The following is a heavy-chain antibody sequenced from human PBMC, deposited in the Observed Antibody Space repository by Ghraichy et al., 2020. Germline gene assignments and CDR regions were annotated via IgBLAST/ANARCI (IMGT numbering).Heavy chain of an antibody. CDR2: AFSDGSA. CDR1: GGSMIGYY. J-gene: IGHJ4*02. V-gene: IGHV4-4*08. Sequence: SETLSLTCSISGGSMIGYYWSWVRQSPEKGLEWIGYAFSDGSADYNPSLKSRASISVDTSKSQLSLKLTSLTATDTAIYYCARGANWWPTFGLWGQGTLVNVSS. D-gene: IGHD3-16*01. CDR3: ARGANWWPTFGL.